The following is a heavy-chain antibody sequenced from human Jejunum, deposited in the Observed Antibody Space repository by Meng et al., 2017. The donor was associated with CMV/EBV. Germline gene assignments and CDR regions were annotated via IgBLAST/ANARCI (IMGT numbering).Heavy chain of an antibody. CDR2: ISCYNGDT. V-gene: IGHV1-18*01. J-gene: IGHJ4*02. CDR1: VYTFTHHG. CDR3: ARDPSNTSGRYAYFDY. D-gene: IGHD6-19*01. Sequence: HVQVVHSGAEVKKPGSSVRVSCKASVYTFTHHGISWIRQAPGQGLEWMGWISCYNGDTNYAQKLQGRVTMTTDTSTNTAYMDLRSLRSDDTAVYYCARDPSNTSGRYAYFDYWGQGTLVTVSS.